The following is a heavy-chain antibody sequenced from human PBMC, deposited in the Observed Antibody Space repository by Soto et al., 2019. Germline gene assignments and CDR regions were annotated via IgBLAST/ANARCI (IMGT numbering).Heavy chain of an antibody. CDR1: GFTFSSYS. V-gene: IGHV3-21*01. J-gene: IGHJ4*02. Sequence: GGSLRLSCAASGFTFSSYSMNWVRQAPGEGLEWVSSISSSSSYIYYADSVKGRFTISRDNAKNSLYLQMNSLRAEDTAVYYCARDPTIAAAGGVDYWGQGTLVTVSS. D-gene: IGHD6-13*01. CDR3: ARDPTIAAAGGVDY. CDR2: ISSSSSYI.